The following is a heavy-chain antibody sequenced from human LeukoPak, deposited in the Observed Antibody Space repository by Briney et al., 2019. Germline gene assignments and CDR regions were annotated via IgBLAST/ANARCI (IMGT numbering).Heavy chain of an antibody. Sequence: PSETLSLTCAVYGASFSGYHWNWIRQAPGKGLEWIGEINLSGSTNYNPSLKTRVTISVDTSKSQFSLKLTSVTAADTAVYFCARSHFYGSGVDSWGQGTLVTVSS. J-gene: IGHJ5*01. D-gene: IGHD3-10*01. V-gene: IGHV4-34*01. CDR1: GASFSGYH. CDR2: INLSGST. CDR3: ARSHFYGSGVDS.